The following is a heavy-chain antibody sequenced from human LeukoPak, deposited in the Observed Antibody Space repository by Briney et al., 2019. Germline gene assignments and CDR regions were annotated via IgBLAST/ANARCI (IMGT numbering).Heavy chain of an antibody. CDR1: GYTFTSYY. J-gene: IGHJ4*02. D-gene: IGHD2-15*01. Sequence: ASVKVSCKASGYTFTSYYMHWVRQAPGQGLEWMGIINPSGGSTSYAQKFQGRVTMTRDMSTSTVYMELSRLRSDDTAVYYCARDRREWVASAYFDYWGQGTLVTVSS. V-gene: IGHV1-46*01. CDR3: ARDRREWVASAYFDY. CDR2: INPSGGST.